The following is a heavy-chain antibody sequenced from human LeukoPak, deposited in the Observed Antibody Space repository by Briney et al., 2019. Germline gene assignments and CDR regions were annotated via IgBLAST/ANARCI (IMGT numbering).Heavy chain of an antibody. CDR2: ISAYNGNT. CDR3: ARSQQRSGYLYYYYYYMDV. V-gene: IGHV1-18*01. D-gene: IGHD3-3*01. J-gene: IGHJ6*03. CDR1: GYTFTSYG. Sequence: ASVKVSCKASGYTFTSYGISWVRQAPGQGLEWMGWISAYNGNTNYAQKPQGRVTMTTDTSTSTAYMELRSLRSDDTAVYYCARSQQRSGYLYYYYYYMDVWGKGTTVTVSS.